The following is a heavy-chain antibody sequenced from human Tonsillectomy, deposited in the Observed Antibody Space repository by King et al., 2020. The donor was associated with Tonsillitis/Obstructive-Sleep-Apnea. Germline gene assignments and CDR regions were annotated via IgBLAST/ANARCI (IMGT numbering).Heavy chain of an antibody. CDR1: GFTFSTFW. J-gene: IGHJ3*02. Sequence: VQLVESGGGLVQPGGSLRLSCAAFGFTFSTFWMSWVRQAPGKGLEWVANIKEDGSEKYYVDSVKGRFTISRDNAKNSLYLQMNSLRAEDTAVYYCARVLDYYDSSGYRAFDIWGQGTMVTVSS. CDR2: IKEDGSEK. D-gene: IGHD3-22*01. V-gene: IGHV3-7*03. CDR3: ARVLDYYDSSGYRAFDI.